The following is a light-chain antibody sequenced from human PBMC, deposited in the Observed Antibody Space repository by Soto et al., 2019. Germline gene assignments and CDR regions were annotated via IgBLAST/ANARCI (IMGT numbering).Light chain of an antibody. V-gene: IGKV1-5*03. CDR2: KAS. CDR3: QQYGSYST. Sequence: DILMTQSPSTLSASVGDRVTITCRASQSIGTWLAWYQQKPGKAPKALIYKASSLESGVPSRLSGSGSGTEFTLTITSLQPDDFATYYCQQYGSYSTFGGGTKVDIK. CDR1: QSIGTW. J-gene: IGKJ4*01.